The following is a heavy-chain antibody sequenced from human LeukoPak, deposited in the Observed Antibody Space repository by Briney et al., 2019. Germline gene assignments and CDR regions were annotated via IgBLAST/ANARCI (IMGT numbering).Heavy chain of an antibody. Sequence: GGSLRLSCAASGFTSSSYSMNWVRQAPGKGLEWVSYISSSSSSTIYYADSVKGRFTISRDNAKNSLYLQMNSLRDEDTAVYYCARTAAAGTEVFDPWGQGTLVTVSS. J-gene: IGHJ5*02. D-gene: IGHD6-13*01. V-gene: IGHV3-48*02. CDR3: ARTAAAGTEVFDP. CDR2: ISSSSSSTI. CDR1: GFTSSSYS.